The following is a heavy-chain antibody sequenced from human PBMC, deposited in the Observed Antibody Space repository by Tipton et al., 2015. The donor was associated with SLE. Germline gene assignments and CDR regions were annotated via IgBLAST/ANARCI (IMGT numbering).Heavy chain of an antibody. D-gene: IGHD4-17*01. V-gene: IGHV4-4*07. J-gene: IGHJ2*01. CDR1: GVSISYDY. CDR2: IYSSGSS. CDR3: ARGSDGDYVRYFDV. Sequence: TLSLTCTVSGVSISYDYWSWIRQSAGKGLEWIARIYSSGSSDYNPSLKRRLTMSIDTSKNQVSLRLHSVTAADTAVYYCARGSDGDYVRYFDVWGRGTLVTVSS.